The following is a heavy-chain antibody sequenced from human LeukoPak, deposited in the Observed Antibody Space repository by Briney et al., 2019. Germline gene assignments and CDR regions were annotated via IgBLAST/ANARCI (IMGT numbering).Heavy chain of an antibody. J-gene: IGHJ4*02. CDR3: ARHRTPDYYESSGY. V-gene: IGHV4-59*08. Sequence: SETLSLTCTVSGGSISSYYWSWIRQPPGKGLEWIGYIYYSGSTNYNPSLKSRVTVSVDTSKNQFSLKLTSVTAADTAVYYCARHRTPDYYESSGYWGQGSLVTVSS. D-gene: IGHD3-22*01. CDR1: GGSISSYY. CDR2: IYYSGST.